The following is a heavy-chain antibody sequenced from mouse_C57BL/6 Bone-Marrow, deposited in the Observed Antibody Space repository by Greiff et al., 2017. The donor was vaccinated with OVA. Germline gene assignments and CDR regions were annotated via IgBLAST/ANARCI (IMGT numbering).Heavy chain of an antibody. CDR1: GFTFSDYG. CDR2: ISSGSSTI. Sequence: EVKLVESGGGLVKPGGSLKLSCAASGFTFSDYGMHWVRQAPEKGLEWVAYISSGSSTIYYADTVKGRFTISRDNAKNTLFLQMTSLRSEDTAMYDCARRDYYGSSSYAMDYWGQGTSVTVSS. D-gene: IGHD1-1*01. CDR3: ARRDYYGSSSYAMDY. V-gene: IGHV5-17*01. J-gene: IGHJ4*01.